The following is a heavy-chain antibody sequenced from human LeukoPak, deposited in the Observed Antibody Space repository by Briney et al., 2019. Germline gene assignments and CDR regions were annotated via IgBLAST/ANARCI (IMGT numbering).Heavy chain of an antibody. J-gene: IGHJ4*02. CDR2: IKTDGSIT. CDR3: ARDITGTTPSDY. V-gene: IGHV3-74*01. Sequence: GGSLRLSSAASGFAFSSYWMCWVRQDPGKGLAWVSCIKTDGSITAYAGSVKGRFTISRDNAKNTLYLQMNSLRADDTAVYYCARDITGTTPSDYWGQGTLVTVSS. D-gene: IGHD1-20*01. CDR1: GFAFSSYW.